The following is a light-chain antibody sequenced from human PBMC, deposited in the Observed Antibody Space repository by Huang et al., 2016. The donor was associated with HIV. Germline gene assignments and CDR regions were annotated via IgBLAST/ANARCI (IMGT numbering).Light chain of an antibody. CDR2: SAS. Sequence: DIQMTQSPSSLSASVGDRVTITCRASQNINTFLNWYQQKRGKAPKLLIYSASTLQRGVPSRFSGSGSGTDFTLTISSLQPEDSATYFCQQSYSTLFTFGPGTKVHIK. CDR3: QQSYSTLFT. J-gene: IGKJ3*01. CDR1: QNINTF. V-gene: IGKV1-39*01.